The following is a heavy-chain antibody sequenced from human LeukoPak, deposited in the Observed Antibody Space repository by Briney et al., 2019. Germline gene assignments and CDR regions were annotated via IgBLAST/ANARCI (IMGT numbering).Heavy chain of an antibody. J-gene: IGHJ5*02. CDR1: GFTVSSNY. V-gene: IGHV3-53*01. D-gene: IGHD6-13*01. Sequence: GGSLRLSCAASGFTVSSNYMSWVRQAPGKGLEWVSVIYSGGSTYYADSVKGRFTISRDNSKNTLYLQMNSLRAEDTAVYYCARDRGRIAAAGTGWFDPRGQGTLVTVSS. CDR2: IYSGGST. CDR3: ARDRGRIAAAGTGWFDP.